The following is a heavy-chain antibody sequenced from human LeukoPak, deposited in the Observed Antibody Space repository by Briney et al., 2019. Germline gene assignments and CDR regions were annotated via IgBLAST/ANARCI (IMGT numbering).Heavy chain of an antibody. Sequence: GGTLRLTCAASEFTFSNYVMSWVRQAPGKGLEWVSAISGSGGNTYYTDSVKGRFTISRDNSKNTLYLEVISLTAEDTAVYYCAKDDSWLQFGEWSQGTLVTVSS. J-gene: IGHJ4*02. CDR3: AKDDSWLQFGE. CDR2: ISGSGGNT. CDR1: EFTFSNYV. D-gene: IGHD5-24*01. V-gene: IGHV3-23*01.